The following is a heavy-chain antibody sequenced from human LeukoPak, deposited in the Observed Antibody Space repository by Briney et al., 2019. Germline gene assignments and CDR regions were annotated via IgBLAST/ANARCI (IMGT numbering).Heavy chain of an antibody. CDR1: GYTFTGYY. CDR2: INPNSGGT. J-gene: IGHJ4*02. D-gene: IGHD4-17*01. Sequence: ASVKVSCKASGYTFTGYYMHWVRQAPGQGLEWMGWINPNSGGTNYAQKFQGWVTMTRDTSISTAYMELSRLRSDDTAVYYCARGSDDYGDYGLRDYWGQGTLVTVSS. V-gene: IGHV1-2*04. CDR3: ARGSDDYGDYGLRDY.